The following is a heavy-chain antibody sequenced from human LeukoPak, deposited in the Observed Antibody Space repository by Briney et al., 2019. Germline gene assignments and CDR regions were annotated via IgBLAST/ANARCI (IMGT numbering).Heavy chain of an antibody. V-gene: IGHV3-48*03. CDR1: GFIFSSYA. J-gene: IGHJ4*02. CDR2: IRSGGSTI. CDR3: ARGDLRRLGY. D-gene: IGHD3-16*01. Sequence: GGSLRLSCAASGFIFSSYAMNWVRQAPGKGLEWVSYIRSGGSTIYYADSVKGRFTISRDNAKESLYLQMNSLRDEDTALYFCARGDLRRLGYWGQGTLVTVSS.